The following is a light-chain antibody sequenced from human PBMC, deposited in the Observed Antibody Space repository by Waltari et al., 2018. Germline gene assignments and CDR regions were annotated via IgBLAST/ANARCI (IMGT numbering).Light chain of an antibody. Sequence: IQLTQSPSSLSASVGDRVTITCRASQVIDTYLAWYQQEPGKAPKLLIYAASTLQSGVPSRFSGSGSGTDFTLTISSLQPEDFATYYCQQLNTSPWTFGQGTRVEIK. CDR1: QVIDTY. CDR2: AAS. J-gene: IGKJ1*01. V-gene: IGKV1-9*01. CDR3: QQLNTSPWT.